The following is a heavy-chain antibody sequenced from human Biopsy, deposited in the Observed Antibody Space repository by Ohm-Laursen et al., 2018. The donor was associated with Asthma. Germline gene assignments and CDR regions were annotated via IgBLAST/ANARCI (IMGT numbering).Heavy chain of an antibody. CDR2: VITGIGDT. D-gene: IGHD3-9*01. Sequence: GSSVKVSCKASGYTFISFAIHWVRQAPGQRLEWMGWVITGIGDTKYSQKFQGRVTITRDTSASTAYMELRSLRSEDTATYYCARKYYDFLTGQVKDVFGVWGQGTMVTVSS. CDR3: ARKYYDFLTGQVKDVFGV. V-gene: IGHV1-3*04. CDR1: GYTFISFA. J-gene: IGHJ3*01.